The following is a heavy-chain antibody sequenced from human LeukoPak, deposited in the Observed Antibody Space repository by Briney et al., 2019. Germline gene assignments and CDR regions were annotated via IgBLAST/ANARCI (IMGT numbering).Heavy chain of an antibody. J-gene: IGHJ4*02. CDR1: GGSITSRDC. CDR3: ASQGGLRNDF. Sequence: SETLSLTCGVSGGSITSRDCWSWVRQPPGKGLEWIGEICLDGRIHYTPSLKSRISISIDRSKDQFSLNLISVAAADTAIYFCASQGGLRNDFWGQGALVTVSS. D-gene: IGHD2-15*01. V-gene: IGHV4-4*02. CDR2: ICLDGRI.